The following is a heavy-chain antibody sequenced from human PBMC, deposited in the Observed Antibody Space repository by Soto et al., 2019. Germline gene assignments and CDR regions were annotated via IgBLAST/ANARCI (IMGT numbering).Heavy chain of an antibody. CDR3: ARDLRSGSGSYLGAFDI. D-gene: IGHD3-10*01. J-gene: IGHJ3*02. CDR2: IYYSGST. V-gene: IGHV4-31*03. Sequence: QVQLQESGPGLVKPSQTLSLTCTVSGGSISSGGYYWSWIRQHPGKGLEWIGYIYYSGSTYYNPYLKSRVNISVDTSKNQFSLKLSSVTAADTAVYYCARDLRSGSGSYLGAFDIWGQGTMVTVSS. CDR1: GGSISSGGYY.